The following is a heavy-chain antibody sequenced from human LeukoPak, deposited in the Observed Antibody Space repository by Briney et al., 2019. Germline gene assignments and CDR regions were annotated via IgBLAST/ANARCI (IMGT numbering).Heavy chain of an antibody. J-gene: IGHJ4*02. CDR3: ARDDYSNPPLGY. CDR2: IRYDGSNK. D-gene: IGHD4-11*01. V-gene: IGHV3-30*02. CDR1: GFTFSSYG. Sequence: GGSLRLSCAASGFTFSSYGMHWVRQAPGKGLEWVAFIRYDGSNKYYADSVKGRFTISRDNSKNTLYLQMNSLRAEDTAVYYCARDDYSNPPLGYWGQGTLVTVSS.